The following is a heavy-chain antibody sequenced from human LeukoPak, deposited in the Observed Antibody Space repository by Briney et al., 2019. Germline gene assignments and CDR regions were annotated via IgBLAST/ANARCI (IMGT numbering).Heavy chain of an antibody. CDR3: ARDSALWFGELS. Sequence: QPGGSLRLSCAASGFTFSSYGMHWARQAPGNGLEWVAVIWYDGSNKYYADSVKGRFTISRDNSKNTLYLQMNSLRAEDTAVYYCARDSALWFGELSWGQGTLVTVSS. V-gene: IGHV3-33*01. CDR1: GFTFSSYG. CDR2: IWYDGSNK. D-gene: IGHD3-10*01. J-gene: IGHJ5*02.